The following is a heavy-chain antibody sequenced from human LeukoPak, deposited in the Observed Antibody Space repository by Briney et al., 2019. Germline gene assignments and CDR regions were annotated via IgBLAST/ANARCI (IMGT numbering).Heavy chain of an antibody. CDR2: IYYSGST. CDR3: ARSPLTTVTEGWFDP. V-gene: IGHV4-59*01. CDR1: GGSISSYY. J-gene: IGHJ5*02. Sequence: SETLSLTCTVSGGSISSYYWSWIRQPPGKGLEWIGYIYYSGSTNYNPSLKSRVTISVDTSKNQFSLKLSSVTAADTAVYYCARSPLTTVTEGWFDPWGQGTLVTVSS. D-gene: IGHD4-17*01.